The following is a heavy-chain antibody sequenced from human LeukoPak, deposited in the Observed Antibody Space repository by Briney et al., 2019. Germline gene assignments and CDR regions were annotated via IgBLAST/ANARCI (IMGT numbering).Heavy chain of an antibody. J-gene: IGHJ4*02. Sequence: PGGSLRLSCAASGFTFSSYSMNWVRQAPGKGLEWVSSISTGSSYISYSDSVKGRFTISRDNAKNSLYLQMNSLRAEDTAVYYCARDYLGGYVVYWGQGTLVTVSS. V-gene: IGHV3-21*01. CDR2: ISTGSSYI. CDR3: ARDYLGGYVVY. CDR1: GFTFSSYS. D-gene: IGHD3-16*01.